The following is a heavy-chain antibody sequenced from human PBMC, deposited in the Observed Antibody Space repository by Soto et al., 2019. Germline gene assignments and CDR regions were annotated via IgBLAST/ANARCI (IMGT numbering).Heavy chain of an antibody. D-gene: IGHD3-3*01. J-gene: IGHJ6*02. Sequence: SERRSLTCNVSGGSISDFYWSWLRQSPGKRLEWIGYLYYHGSTNYNPALKSRVTISLDTSKNQFSLKVRSVTAADTAVYYCARGGGYDFRSSQAPPIDVWGQGTTVTVSS. V-gene: IGHV4-59*01. CDR3: ARGGGYDFRSSQAPPIDV. CDR1: GGSISDFY. CDR2: LYYHGST.